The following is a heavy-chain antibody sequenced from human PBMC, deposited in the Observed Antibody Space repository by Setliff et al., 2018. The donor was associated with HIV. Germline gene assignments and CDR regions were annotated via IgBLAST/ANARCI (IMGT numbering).Heavy chain of an antibody. Sequence: PSETLSLTCTVSGDSITSSNHYWGWIRQPPGKGLEWIGAIHYGGNTHYNPSLKSRVSISVDTSKNQFSLKLYSVTAADTAVYYCARAYFGSGIYYWGQGTLVTVSS. CDR1: GDSITSSNHY. CDR3: ARAYFGSGIYY. D-gene: IGHD3-10*01. CDR2: IHYGGNT. J-gene: IGHJ4*02. V-gene: IGHV4-39*01.